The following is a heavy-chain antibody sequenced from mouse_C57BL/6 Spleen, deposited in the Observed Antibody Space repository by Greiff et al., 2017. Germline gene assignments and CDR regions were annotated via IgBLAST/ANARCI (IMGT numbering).Heavy chain of an antibody. CDR3: ATGYYYGSPYAMDD. J-gene: IGHJ4*01. CDR2: IYPGDGDT. Sequence: QVQLQQSGPELVKPGASVKISCKASGYAFSSSWMNWVKQRPGKGLEWIGRIYPGDGDTNYNGKFKGKATLTADKSSSTAYMQLSSLTSEDSAVYFCATGYYYGSPYAMDDWGQGTSVTVSS. V-gene: IGHV1-82*01. CDR1: GYAFSSSW. D-gene: IGHD1-1*01.